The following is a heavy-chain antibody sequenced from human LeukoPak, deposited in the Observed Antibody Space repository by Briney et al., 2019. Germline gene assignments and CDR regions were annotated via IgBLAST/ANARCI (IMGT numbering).Heavy chain of an antibody. V-gene: IGHV4-31*03. CDR3: AREVKGLAARYFDY. CDR1: GGSISSGGYY. D-gene: IGHD6-13*01. J-gene: IGHJ4*02. CDR2: IYYSGST. Sequence: SETLSLTCTVSGGSISSGGYYWSWIRQHPGKDLEWIGYIYYSGSTYYNPSLKSRVTISVDTSKNQFSLKLSSVTAADTAVYYCAREVKGLAARYFDYWGQGTLVTVSS.